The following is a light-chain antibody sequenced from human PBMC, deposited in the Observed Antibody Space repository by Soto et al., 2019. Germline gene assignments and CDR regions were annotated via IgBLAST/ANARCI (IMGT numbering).Light chain of an antibody. CDR3: QQYGETPWT. V-gene: IGKV1-27*01. Sequence: DIQMTHSPSSLSASVGDRVTITCRASQGISNYLAWYQQKPGKVPKLLIYAASTLQSGVPSRFSGSGSGTDFTLTISRLEPEDFAVYYCQQYGETPWTFGQGTKVDIK. CDR2: AAS. J-gene: IGKJ1*01. CDR1: QGISNY.